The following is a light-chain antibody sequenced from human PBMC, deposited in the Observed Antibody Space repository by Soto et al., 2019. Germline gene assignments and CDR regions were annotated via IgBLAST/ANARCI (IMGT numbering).Light chain of an antibody. V-gene: IGKV3-20*01. CDR1: QNLSRYF. J-gene: IGKJ5*01. CDR3: QQHDILPIT. CDR2: GAS. Sequence: EVVLTHSQGTLSFSPGYRSSLSFRSSQNLSRYFLAWYQHKPGQAPRLLISGASRRATGIPDRFSGAGSGTDFTLTISRLEPEDFALYYCQQHDILPITFGQGTRLENK.